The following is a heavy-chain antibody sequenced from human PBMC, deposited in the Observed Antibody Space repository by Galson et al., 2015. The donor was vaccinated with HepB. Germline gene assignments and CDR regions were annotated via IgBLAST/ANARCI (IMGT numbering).Heavy chain of an antibody. CDR2: ISGSGGST. V-gene: IGHV3-23*01. CDR3: AKDSGSYPYYFDY. Sequence: SLRLSCAASGFTFSSYAMSWVRQAPGKGLEWVSAISGSGGSTYYADSVKGRFTTSRDNSKNTLYLQMNSLRAEDTAVYYCAKDSGSYPYYFDYWGQGTLVTVSS. D-gene: IGHD1-26*01. CDR1: GFTFSSYA. J-gene: IGHJ4*02.